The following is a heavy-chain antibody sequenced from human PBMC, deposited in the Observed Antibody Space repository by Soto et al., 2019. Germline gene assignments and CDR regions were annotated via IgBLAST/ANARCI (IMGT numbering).Heavy chain of an antibody. V-gene: IGHV5-51*01. Sequence: GESLKICCQVSGYSFASYWIGGVRQMPGKDLEWMGIIYPGDSDTRYSPSFQGQVTISADKSLRTAYLQWTSLKASDTALYYCARTRSFTLGFYYDGMDVWGQGTTVTVSS. D-gene: IGHD6-6*01. CDR1: GYSFASYW. CDR2: IYPGDSDT. CDR3: ARTRSFTLGFYYDGMDV. J-gene: IGHJ6*02.